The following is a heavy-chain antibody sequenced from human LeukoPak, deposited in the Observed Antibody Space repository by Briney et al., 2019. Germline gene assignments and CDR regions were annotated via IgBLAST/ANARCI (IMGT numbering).Heavy chain of an antibody. D-gene: IGHD3-3*01. CDR2: ITPLFGTA. CDR1: GGTFSKYT. CDR3: AKEETIFGVVHY. V-gene: IGHV1-69*13. J-gene: IGHJ4*02. Sequence: GASVKVSCKASGGTFSKYTISWVRQRPGQGLEWMGGITPLFGTANYAQKFQGRVTITADESASTAYMELSSLRSEDTAVYYCAKEETIFGVVHYWGQGTLVTVSS.